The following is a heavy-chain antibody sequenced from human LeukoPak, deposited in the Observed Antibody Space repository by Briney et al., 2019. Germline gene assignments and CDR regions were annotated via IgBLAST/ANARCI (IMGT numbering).Heavy chain of an antibody. CDR2: ISGSGDTT. CDR3: AKSRGESNGASND. D-gene: IGHD1-26*01. V-gene: IGHV3-23*01. J-gene: IGHJ4*02. CDR1: GFTFSSYA. Sequence: GGSLRLSCAASGFTFSSYAMNWVRQAPGPGLGWVSFISGSGDTTYYANSVNGRFTNSRDNSKNTLYLQMNSLRAEDTAVYYCAKSRGESNGASNDWGQGAMVTVAS.